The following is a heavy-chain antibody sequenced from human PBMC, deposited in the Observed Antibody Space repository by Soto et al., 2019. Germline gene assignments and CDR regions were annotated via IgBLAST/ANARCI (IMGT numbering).Heavy chain of an antibody. V-gene: IGHV4-61*01. CDR3: ARALGY. CDR2: NYYSGST. D-gene: IGHD7-27*01. Sequence: QVQLQESGPGLVKPSETLSLTCTVSGGSVSSGSYYWSWIRQPPGKGLEWIGYNYYSGSTNYNPSLKSRVTISVDTSKNQFSLKLSSVTAADTAVYYCARALGYWGQGTLVTVSS. J-gene: IGHJ4*02. CDR1: GGSVSSGSYY.